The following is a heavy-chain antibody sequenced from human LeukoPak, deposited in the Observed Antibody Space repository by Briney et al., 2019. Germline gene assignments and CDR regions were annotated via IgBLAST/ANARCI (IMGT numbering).Heavy chain of an antibody. D-gene: IGHD3-10*01. CDR3: VKEHVDRAFTRSFEI. CDR2: ISPDKT. J-gene: IGHJ3*02. V-gene: IGHV3-23*01. Sequence: GGSLRLSCAASGFSFSTNPMSWVRQAPGKGLEWVSAISPDKTYYADSVKGRLTISRGNYKNTVDLHMSSPRAEDTAIYYCVKEHVDRAFTRSFEIWGQGTVVTVSS. CDR1: GFSFSTNP.